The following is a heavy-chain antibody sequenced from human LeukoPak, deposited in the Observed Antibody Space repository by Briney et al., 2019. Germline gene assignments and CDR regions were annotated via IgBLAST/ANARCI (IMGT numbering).Heavy chain of an antibody. CDR2: FDPESGKK. CDR1: GYTFTELS. Sequence: GASVKVSCKVSGYTFTELSMHWVRQAPGKGLEWVGGFDPESGKKVYAQKFQGRVTMTEDASTDTAFMELSRLRSEDTAIYYCATGVGLLWFGESLNYWGQGTLVTVSS. CDR3: ATGVGLLWFGESLNY. V-gene: IGHV1-24*01. J-gene: IGHJ4*02. D-gene: IGHD3-10*01.